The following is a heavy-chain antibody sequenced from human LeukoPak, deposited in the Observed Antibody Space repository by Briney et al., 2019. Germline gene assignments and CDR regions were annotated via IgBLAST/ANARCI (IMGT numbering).Heavy chain of an antibody. D-gene: IGHD2-15*01. CDR2: IYYSGST. CDR3: ARHDGPRVCSEFDP. J-gene: IGHJ5*02. CDR1: GGSISSSSDY. V-gene: IGHV4-39*01. Sequence: SETLSLTCTVSGGSISSSSDYWGWIRQPPGKGLEWIGSIYYSGSTYNNPSLKSRVTISVDTSKNQFSLKLSSVTAADTAVYYCARHDGPRVCSEFDPWGQGTLVTVSS.